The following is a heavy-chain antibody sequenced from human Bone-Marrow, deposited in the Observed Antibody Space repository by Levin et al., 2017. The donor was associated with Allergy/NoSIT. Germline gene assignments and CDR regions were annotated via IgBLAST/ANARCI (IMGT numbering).Heavy chain of an antibody. Sequence: SETLSLTCAVSGASISSNTYHWGWIRQPPGKGLEWIGLISNSGITHYNPSLQSRVIISVDTSKNQFSMKLDSVTAADTAVYYCARRVDVSGSYPRDHWFDPWGQGTLVTVSA. CDR3: ARRVDVSGSYPRDHWFDP. V-gene: IGHV4-39*01. J-gene: IGHJ5*02. CDR2: ISNSGIT. CDR1: GASISSNTYH. D-gene: IGHD3-10*01.